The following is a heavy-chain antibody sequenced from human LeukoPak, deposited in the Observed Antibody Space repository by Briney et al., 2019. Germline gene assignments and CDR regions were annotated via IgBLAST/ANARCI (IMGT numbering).Heavy chain of an antibody. J-gene: IGHJ6*02. CDR1: GFTFSNYW. Sequence: MAGGSLRLSCAASGFTFSNYWMSWVRQAPGKGLEWVGRIKSKTDGGTTDYAAPVKGRSTISRDDSKNTLYLQMNSLKTEDTAVYYCTTGVRYFDWSYYYYGMDVWGQGTTVTVSS. V-gene: IGHV3-15*01. CDR2: IKSKTDGGTT. CDR3: TTGVRYFDWSYYYYGMDV. D-gene: IGHD3-9*01.